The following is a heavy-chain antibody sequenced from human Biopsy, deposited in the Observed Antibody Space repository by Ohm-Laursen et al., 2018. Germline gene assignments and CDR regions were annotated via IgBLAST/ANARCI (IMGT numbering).Heavy chain of an antibody. Sequence: SETLSLTWTVPGDSISSGGNYWAWIRQPPGKGLEWIGSVYHSGTTYYSPSLKSRVTISVDTSKNQLSLKVTSVTAADTAAYYCARHDGNGPFALDSWGQGTLVTVSS. D-gene: IGHD5-24*01. CDR3: ARHDGNGPFALDS. V-gene: IGHV4-39*01. CDR1: GDSISSGGNY. CDR2: VYHSGTT. J-gene: IGHJ4*02.